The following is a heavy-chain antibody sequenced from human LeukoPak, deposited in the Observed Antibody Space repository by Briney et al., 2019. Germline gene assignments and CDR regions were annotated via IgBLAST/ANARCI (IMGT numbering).Heavy chain of an antibody. CDR3: GPRKDSRSNAYDY. CDR2: ISDGGRTT. Sequence: PGGSLRLSRTAPGITFSNYAMSWVRQAPGKGPEWVSAISDGGRTTYYADSVKGRFTISRDNSENTLYLQMNSLRAEDTAVYYCGPRKDSRSNAYDYWGQGTLVTVSA. CDR1: GITFSNYA. J-gene: IGHJ4*02. D-gene: IGHD1-14*01. V-gene: IGHV3-23*01.